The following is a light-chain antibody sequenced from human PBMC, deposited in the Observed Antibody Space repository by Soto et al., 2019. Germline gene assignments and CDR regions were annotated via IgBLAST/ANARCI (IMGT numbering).Light chain of an antibody. J-gene: IGKJ2*01. Sequence: EIVLTQSPGTLSLSPGERATLSCRASQSVSSSYLAWYQQKPGQAPRLLIYGASSRATGIPDRFSGSGSGTDFTLTISRLEPEDLAVYYCQPYGSSRYTFGQGTKLEI. CDR2: GAS. V-gene: IGKV3-20*01. CDR3: QPYGSSRYT. CDR1: QSVSSSY.